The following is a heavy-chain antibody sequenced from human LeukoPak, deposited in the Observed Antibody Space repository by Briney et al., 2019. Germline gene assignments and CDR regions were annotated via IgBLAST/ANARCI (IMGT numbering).Heavy chain of an antibody. D-gene: IGHD5-24*01. V-gene: IGHV3-23*01. CDR3: AREANYGEDAFDI. CDR2: IGGSGFST. Sequence: PGGSLRLSCAASGFTFSTHSINWVRQAPGKGLEWVSAIGGSGFSTSYADSVKGRFTISRDNSKNTVYLQMNSLRAEDTAVYYCAREANYGEDAFDIWGQGTMVTVSS. CDR1: GFTFSTHS. J-gene: IGHJ3*02.